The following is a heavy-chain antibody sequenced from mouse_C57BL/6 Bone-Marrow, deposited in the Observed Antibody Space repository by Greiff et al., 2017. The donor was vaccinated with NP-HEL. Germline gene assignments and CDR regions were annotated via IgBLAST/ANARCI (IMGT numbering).Heavy chain of an antibody. CDR3: ARWYYFDY. CDR2: IDPSDSYP. J-gene: IGHJ2*01. V-gene: IGHV1-59*01. CDR1: GYTFTSYW. Sequence: QVQLQQPGAELVRPGTSVKLSCKASGYTFTSYWMHWVKQRPGQGLEWIGVIDPSDSYPNYNQKFKGKATLTVDTSSSTAYMQLSSLTSEDSAVYYCARWYYFDYWGQGTTLTVSS.